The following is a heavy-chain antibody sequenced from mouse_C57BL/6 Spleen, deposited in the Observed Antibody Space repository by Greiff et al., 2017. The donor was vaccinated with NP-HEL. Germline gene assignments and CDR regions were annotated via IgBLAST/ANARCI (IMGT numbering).Heavy chain of an antibody. J-gene: IGHJ3*01. CDR2: IYPGDGDT. Sequence: QVQLQQSGPELVKPGASVKISCKASGYAFSSSWMNWVKQRPGKGLEWIGRIYPGDGDTNYNGKFKGKATLTADKASSTAYMQLSSLTSEDSAVYFCARSVGSDFAYWGQGTLVTVSA. CDR1: GYAFSSSW. V-gene: IGHV1-82*01. CDR3: ARSVGSDFAY.